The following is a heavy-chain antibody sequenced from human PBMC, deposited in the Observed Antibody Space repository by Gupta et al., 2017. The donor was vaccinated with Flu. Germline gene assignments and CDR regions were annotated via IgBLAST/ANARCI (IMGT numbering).Heavy chain of an antibody. D-gene: IGHD2-2*01. CDR1: GFTFISYG. Sequence: QLLESGAGVVLFGTYLRLSCAAYGFTFISYGMPWVSQDPGKGQGWVAVIASDVRYKYYADSVVGRFTISRDNSKNTLSLEMDSLRVEDTAVYYCAKDGPWTASCPYYCYYMDVWGKGTTVTVSS. CDR3: AKDGPWTASCPYYCYYMDV. CDR2: IASDVRYK. J-gene: IGHJ6*03. V-gene: IGHV3-30*18.